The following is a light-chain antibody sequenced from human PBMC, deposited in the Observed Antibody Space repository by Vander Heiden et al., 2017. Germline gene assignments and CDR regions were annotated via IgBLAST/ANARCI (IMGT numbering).Light chain of an antibody. CDR1: QSISSW. J-gene: IGKJ4*01. CDR3: QQDNSYALT. Sequence: LQLTQSPSTLSASVGDRVTITCRASQSISSWLASYQQKPGKAPKLLIYEASSCVSGVPSTFSGSGSGTEFTLTISSLQPDDLATYYCQQDNSYALTFGGGTKVEIK. V-gene: IGKV1-5*01. CDR2: EAS.